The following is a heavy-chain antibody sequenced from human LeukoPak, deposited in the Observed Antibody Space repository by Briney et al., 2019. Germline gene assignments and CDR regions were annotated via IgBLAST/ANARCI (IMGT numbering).Heavy chain of an antibody. CDR1: GGSISSSTYY. D-gene: IGHD3-9*01. J-gene: IGHJ4*02. Sequence: SETLSLTCTVSGGSISSSTYYWAWIRQPPGKGLEWIGSMNYGGSTYYNPSLKSRVTISVDTSKNQFSLKLSSVTAADTAVYYCARQERYSTPYYWGQGTLVTVSS. CDR3: ARQERYSTPYY. V-gene: IGHV4-39*01. CDR2: MNYGGST.